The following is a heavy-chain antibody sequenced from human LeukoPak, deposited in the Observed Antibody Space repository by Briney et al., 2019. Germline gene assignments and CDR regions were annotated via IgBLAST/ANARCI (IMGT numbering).Heavy chain of an antibody. CDR3: ARGQGTYYDSSGYIFDY. J-gene: IGHJ4*02. D-gene: IGHD3-22*01. CDR1: GFTFSSYS. Sequence: PGGSLRLSCAASGFTFSSYSMNWVRQAPGKGLEWVSYISSSSSTIYYADSVKGRFTISRDNAKNSLYLQMNSLRAEDTAVYYCARGQGTYYDSSGYIFDYWGQGTLVTVSS. CDR2: ISSSSSTI. V-gene: IGHV3-48*01.